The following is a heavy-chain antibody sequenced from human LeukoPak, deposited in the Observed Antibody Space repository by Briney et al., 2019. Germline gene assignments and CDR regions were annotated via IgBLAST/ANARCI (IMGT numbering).Heavy chain of an antibody. CDR1: GFTFSTYA. J-gene: IGHJ6*02. CDR3: AREMDYYGMDV. Sequence: GGSLRLSCVASGFTFSTYAMTWVRQAPGKGLEWVSYISSSSSTIYYADSVKGRFTISRDNAKNSLYLQMNSLRAEDTAVYYCAREMDYYGMDVWGQGTTVTVSS. V-gene: IGHV3-48*01. D-gene: IGHD2-8*01. CDR2: ISSSSSTI.